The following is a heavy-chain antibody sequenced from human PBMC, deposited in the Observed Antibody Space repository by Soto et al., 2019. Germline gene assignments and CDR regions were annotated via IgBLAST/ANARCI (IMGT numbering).Heavy chain of an antibody. J-gene: IGHJ5*02. D-gene: IGHD2-2*01. Sequence: GAAVKVSCKTSGYTFTTHNINWVRQVTGKGLEWMGWMNPNNGNTGYSQKFHDRVSMTRDTSINTAYLELSSLTSDDTAVYYCARGPYCSSAGCRRWVWFDPWGQGTLVTVSS. CDR1: GYTFTTHN. V-gene: IGHV1-8*01. CDR3: ARGPYCSSAGCRRWVWFDP. CDR2: MNPNNGNT.